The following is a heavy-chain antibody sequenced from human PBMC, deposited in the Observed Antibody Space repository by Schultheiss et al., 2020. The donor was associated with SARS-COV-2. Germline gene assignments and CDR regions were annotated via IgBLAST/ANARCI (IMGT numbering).Heavy chain of an antibody. CDR2: INPNSGGT. J-gene: IGHJ5*02. D-gene: IGHD2-21*01. CDR3: AAASPIPTSWFDP. Sequence: ASVKVSCKASGYTFTSYGISWVRQAPGQGLEWMGWINPNSGGTNYAQKFQGRVTMTRDTSISTAYMELSSLRSEDTAVYYCAAASPIPTSWFDPWGQGTLVTVSS. CDR1: GYTFTSYG. V-gene: IGHV1-2*02.